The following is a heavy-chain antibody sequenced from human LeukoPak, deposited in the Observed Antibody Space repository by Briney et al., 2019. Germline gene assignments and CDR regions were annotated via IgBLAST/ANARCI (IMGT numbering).Heavy chain of an antibody. V-gene: IGHV4-4*02. CDR1: GGAISSSNW. D-gene: IGHD3-10*01. CDR3: ARRSRFGESPNFDY. Sequence: PSETLSLTCAVSGGAISSSNWWSWVRQPPGKGLEWIGEIYHSGSTNYNPSLKSRVTISVDKSKNQFSLKLSSVTAADTAVYYCARRSRFGESPNFDYWGQGTLVTVSS. CDR2: IYHSGST. J-gene: IGHJ4*02.